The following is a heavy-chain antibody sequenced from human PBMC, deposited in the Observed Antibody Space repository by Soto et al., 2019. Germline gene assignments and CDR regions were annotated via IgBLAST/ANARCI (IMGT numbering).Heavy chain of an antibody. Sequence: QVQLVQSGAEVKKPGSSVKVSCKAPGGTFSTYAISWVRQAPGQGLEWMGGVITIFGTPKYAQKFQGRVTITADEPTSTGYMELRSLRSEDTAVYYCARSQGGSSSLDIYYYYYYGMDVWGQGTTVTVSS. CDR3: ARSQGGSSSLDIYYYYYYGMDV. D-gene: IGHD2-15*01. V-gene: IGHV1-69*01. CDR1: GGTFSTYA. J-gene: IGHJ6*02. CDR2: VITIFGTP.